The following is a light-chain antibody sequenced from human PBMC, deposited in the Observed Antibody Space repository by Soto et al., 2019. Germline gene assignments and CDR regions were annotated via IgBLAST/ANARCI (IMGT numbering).Light chain of an antibody. V-gene: IGKV3-11*01. J-gene: IGKJ5*01. CDR2: DAS. CDR3: QQRSNWPIT. Sequence: EVVMRQSPATLSLSPGERATLSCMASQSVSSYLAWYQQKPGQAPRLLIYDASNRATGIPARFSGSGSGTDFTLTISSLEPEDFAVYYCQQRSNWPITFGQGTRLEIK. CDR1: QSVSSY.